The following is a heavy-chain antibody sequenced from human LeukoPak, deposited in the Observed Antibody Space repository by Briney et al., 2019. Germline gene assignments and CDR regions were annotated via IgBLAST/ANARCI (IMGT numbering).Heavy chain of an antibody. V-gene: IGHV3-23*01. J-gene: IGHJ4*02. CDR2: ITSSGAAT. D-gene: IGHD3-22*01. Sequence: GGSLRLSCAASGFTFSNYAMSWVRQAPGKGLEWVSSITSSGAATYYADSVKGRFTISRDNSDNTLYLQMNSLRAEDTAVYYCAKDRPNYYGSNGHYYKLNGDCWGQGTLVTVSS. CDR1: GFTFSNYA. CDR3: AKDRPNYYGSNGHYYKLNGDC.